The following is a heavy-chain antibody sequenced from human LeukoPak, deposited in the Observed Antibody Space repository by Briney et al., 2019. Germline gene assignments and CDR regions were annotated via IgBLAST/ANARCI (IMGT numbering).Heavy chain of an antibody. CDR1: GGSISSNGYY. CDR2: FYYTGST. D-gene: IGHD3-3*01. V-gene: IGHV4-39*01. J-gene: IGHJ3*02. Sequence: PSETLSLTCTVSGGSISSNGYYWGWIRQPPGKGLEWIGSFYYTGSTFYSPSLKSRVTISVDTSKNQFSLKLSSVTAADTAVYYCARHAGVGDVFDIWGQGTMVTVSS. CDR3: ARHAGVGDVFDI.